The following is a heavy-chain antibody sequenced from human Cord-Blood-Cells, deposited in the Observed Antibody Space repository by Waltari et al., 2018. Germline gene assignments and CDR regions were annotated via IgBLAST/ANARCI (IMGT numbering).Heavy chain of an antibody. D-gene: IGHD3-9*01. Sequence: AASGFTFSDYYMSWIRQAPGKELEWVSYISRSGSTIYYADSVKGRFTISRDNGKNSLYLQMNSLRAEDTAVDYCARDRSTGYYFDYWGQGTLVTVSS. V-gene: IGHV3-11*01. CDR3: ARDRSTGYYFDY. J-gene: IGHJ4*02. CDR2: ISRSGSTI. CDR1: GFTFSDYY.